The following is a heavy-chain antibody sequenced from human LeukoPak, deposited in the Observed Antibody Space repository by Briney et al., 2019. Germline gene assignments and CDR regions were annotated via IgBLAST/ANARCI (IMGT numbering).Heavy chain of an antibody. J-gene: IGHJ4*02. CDR1: GYTFTGYY. Sequence: GASVKVSCKASGYTFTGYYMHWVRQAPGQGLEWMGWINPNSGGTNYAQMFQGRVTMTRDTSISTAYMELSRLRSDDTAVYYCARERWKTNYYDTGGPHWGQGTLVTVSS. CDR3: ARERWKTNYYDTGGPH. V-gene: IGHV1-2*02. CDR2: INPNSGGT. D-gene: IGHD3-22*01.